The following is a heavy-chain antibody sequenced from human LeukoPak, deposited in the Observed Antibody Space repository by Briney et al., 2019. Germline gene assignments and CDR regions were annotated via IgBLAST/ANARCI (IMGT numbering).Heavy chain of an antibody. CDR1: GGSFSGYY. J-gene: IGHJ6*04. V-gene: IGHV4-34*01. CDR3: ARGPRHYGSGSRYYYYGMDV. Sequence: SETLSLTCAVYGGSFSGYYWSWIRQPPGKGLEWIGEINHSGSTNYNPSLKSRVTISVDTSKNQFSLKLSSVTAADTAVYYCARGPRHYGSGSRYYYYGMDVWGKGTTVTVSS. CDR2: INHSGST. D-gene: IGHD3-10*01.